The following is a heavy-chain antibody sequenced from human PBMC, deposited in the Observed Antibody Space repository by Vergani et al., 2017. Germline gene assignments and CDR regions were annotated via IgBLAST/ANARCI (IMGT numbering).Heavy chain of an antibody. CDR2: ISSSSSYI. J-gene: IGHJ3*02. CDR3: ARDPWFWEFPSPNDAFDI. V-gene: IGHV3-21*01. D-gene: IGHD3-10*01. Sequence: EVQLVESGGGLVKPGGSLRLSCAASGFTFSSYSMNWVRQAPGKGLEWVSSISSSSSYIYYADSVKGRFTISRDNAKNSLYLQMNSLRAEDTAVYYCARDPWFWEFPSPNDAFDIWGQGTMVTVSS. CDR1: GFTFSSYS.